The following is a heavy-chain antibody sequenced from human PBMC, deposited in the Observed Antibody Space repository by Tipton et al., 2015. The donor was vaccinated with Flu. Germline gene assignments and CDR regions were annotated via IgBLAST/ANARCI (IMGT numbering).Heavy chain of an antibody. CDR2: IYHGGST. J-gene: IGHJ5*01. CDR1: GGSITSSNW. D-gene: IGHD4-11*01. CDR3: ARRDFSNYVSEPKNWFDS. Sequence: GLVKPSETLSLTCAVSGGSITSSNWWTWVRQPPGKGLEWIGEIYHGGSTRYNPSFRSRVTMSVDKSKNQFSLKMRSVTAADTAVYFCARRDFSNYVSEPKNWFDSWGQGTLVTVSS. V-gene: IGHV4-4*02.